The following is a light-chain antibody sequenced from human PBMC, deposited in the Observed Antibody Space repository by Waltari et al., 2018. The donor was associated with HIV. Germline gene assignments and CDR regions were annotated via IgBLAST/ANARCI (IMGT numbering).Light chain of an antibody. J-gene: IGLJ1*01. Sequence: SALTQPASVSGSPGQSITISCTGTSSDVAAYDYVSWYQQHPGTVPKLLIYDVYNRPSRISTRFSGSKSGNTASLTISGLQAEDEADYYCASFTSGRLNVFGTGTKVTVL. V-gene: IGLV2-14*03. CDR1: SSDVAAYDY. CDR3: ASFTSGRLNV. CDR2: DVY.